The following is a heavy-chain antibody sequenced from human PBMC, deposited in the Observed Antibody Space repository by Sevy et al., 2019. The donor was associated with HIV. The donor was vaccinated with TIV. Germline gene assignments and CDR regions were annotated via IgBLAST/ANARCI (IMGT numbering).Heavy chain of an antibody. CDR3: AREGCTKPHDY. CDR2: FSFGCGQI. Sequence: GGSLRLSCVASGFTFRDYSMSWVHQAPGKGLEWVSTFSFGCGQINYADSVKGRFTISRDNSKNSFYLQMNNLRAEDTAIYFCAREGCTKPHDYRGQGTLVTVSS. V-gene: IGHV3-23*01. J-gene: IGHJ4*02. CDR1: GFTFRDYS. D-gene: IGHD2-8*01.